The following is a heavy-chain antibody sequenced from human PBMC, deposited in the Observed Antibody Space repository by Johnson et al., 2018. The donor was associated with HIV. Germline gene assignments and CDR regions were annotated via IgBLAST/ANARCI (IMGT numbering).Heavy chain of an antibody. D-gene: IGHD6-13*01. CDR3: AKVVTSSSSWQDDAFDI. J-gene: IGHJ3*02. CDR1: GFTFSTYG. CDR2: IWYDGREK. Sequence: QVQLVESWGGVVQPGRSLRLSCAASGFTFSTYGMHWVRQAPGKGLEWVALIWYDGREKDYADSVKGRFTISRDNSKNTLYLEMNSLRVEDTAVYYCAKVVTSSSSWQDDAFDIWGQGTMVTVSS. V-gene: IGHV3-33*06.